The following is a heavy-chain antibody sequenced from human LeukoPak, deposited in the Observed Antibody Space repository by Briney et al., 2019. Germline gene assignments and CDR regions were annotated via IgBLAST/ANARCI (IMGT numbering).Heavy chain of an antibody. CDR2: MNPNSGNT. CDR1: GYTFTSYD. D-gene: IGHD6-13*01. J-gene: IGHJ6*02. V-gene: IGHV1-8*01. Sequence: ASVKVSCKASGYTFTSYDINWVRQATGQGLEWMGWMNPNSGNTGYAQKFQGRVTMTRNTSISTAYMELSSLRSEDTAVYYCARGNFIAAAGTSSYYYYGMDVWGQGTTVTASS. CDR3: ARGNFIAAAGTSSYYYYGMDV.